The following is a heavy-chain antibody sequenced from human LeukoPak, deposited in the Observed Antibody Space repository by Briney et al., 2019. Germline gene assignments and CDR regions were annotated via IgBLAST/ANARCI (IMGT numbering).Heavy chain of an antibody. V-gene: IGHV1-18*01. Sequence: GASVKVSCKASGYTFTSYGISWVRQAPGQGLEWMGWISAYNGNTHYAQKLQGRVTMTTDTSTSTAYMELRSLRSDDTAVYYCAREGHLVRGVMSYYYGMDVWGQGTTVTVSS. D-gene: IGHD3-10*01. CDR1: GYTFTSYG. CDR3: AREGHLVRGVMSYYYGMDV. CDR2: ISAYNGNT. J-gene: IGHJ6*02.